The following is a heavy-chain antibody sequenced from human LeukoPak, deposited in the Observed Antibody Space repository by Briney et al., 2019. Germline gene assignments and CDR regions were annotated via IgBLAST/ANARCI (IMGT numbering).Heavy chain of an antibody. J-gene: IGHJ6*02. Sequence: KASETLSLTCTVSGGSISSYYWSRIRQPPGKGLEWIGYIYYSGSTNYNPSLKSRVTISVDTSKNQFSLKLSSVTAADTAVYYCARGATRFLEWLFPNRKVTVGMDVWGQGTTVTVSS. CDR2: IYYSGST. V-gene: IGHV4-59*01. D-gene: IGHD3-3*01. CDR1: GGSISSYY. CDR3: ARGATRFLEWLFPNRKVTVGMDV.